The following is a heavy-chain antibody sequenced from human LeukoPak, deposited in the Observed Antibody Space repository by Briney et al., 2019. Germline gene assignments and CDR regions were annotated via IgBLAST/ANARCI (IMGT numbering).Heavy chain of an antibody. J-gene: IGHJ5*02. CDR3: SRHRGLLWSAT. CDR1: GFTFSSYW. Sequence: PGGSLRLSCAASGFTFSSYWMHWVRQAPGKGLGWVSRINSDGSSTSYADSVKGRFTISRDNAKNTLYLQMTSLRAEDKAVYYCSRHRGLLWSATWGQGTLVTVSS. CDR2: INSDGSST. D-gene: IGHD3-10*01. V-gene: IGHV3-74*01.